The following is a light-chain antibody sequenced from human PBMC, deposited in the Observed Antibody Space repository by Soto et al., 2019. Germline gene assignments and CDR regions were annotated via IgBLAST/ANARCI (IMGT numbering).Light chain of an antibody. CDR3: QQYNNWPPWT. CDR1: QSVSSN. V-gene: IGKV3-15*01. CDR2: VAS. Sequence: EIVMTQSPATLSVSPGERATLSCRASQSVSSNLAWYQQKPGQAPRLLIYVASTRATGIPARFSGSGSGTAFTLTISSLQSEDFVVYYCQQYNNWPPWTFGQGTKVEIK. J-gene: IGKJ1*01.